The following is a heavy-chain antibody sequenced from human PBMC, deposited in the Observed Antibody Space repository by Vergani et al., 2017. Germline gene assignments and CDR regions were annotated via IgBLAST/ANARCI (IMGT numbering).Heavy chain of an antibody. CDR2: INHSGST. D-gene: IGHD6-13*01. Sequence: QVQLQESGPGLVKPSQTLSLTCTVSGGSISSGSYYWSWIRQPPGKGLEWIGEINHSGSTNYNPSLKSRVTISVDTSKNQFSLKLSSVTAADTAVYYCARADGEQQLAQTTGWFDPWGQGTLVTVSS. J-gene: IGHJ5*02. CDR1: GGSISSGSYY. CDR3: ARADGEQQLAQTTGWFDP. V-gene: IGHV4-61*01.